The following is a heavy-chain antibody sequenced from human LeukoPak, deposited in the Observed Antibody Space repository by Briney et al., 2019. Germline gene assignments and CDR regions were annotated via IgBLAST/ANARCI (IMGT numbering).Heavy chain of an antibody. D-gene: IGHD6-13*01. J-gene: IGHJ6*03. Sequence: ASETLSLTCTVSGGSISTSSYYWGWIRQPPGKGLEWIGYIYYSGSTNYNPSLKSRVTISVDTSKNQFSLKLSSVTAADTAVYYCARSIAAAGTVKNYYYYYYYMDVWGKGTTVTISS. CDR2: IYYSGST. V-gene: IGHV4-61*05. CDR3: ARSIAAAGTVKNYYYYYYYMDV. CDR1: GGSISTSSYY.